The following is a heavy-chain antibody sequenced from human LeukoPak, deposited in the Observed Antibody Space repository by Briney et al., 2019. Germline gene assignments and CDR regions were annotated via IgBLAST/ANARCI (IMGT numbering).Heavy chain of an antibody. CDR3: ARPPTPSSSWSQTNWYFDL. V-gene: IGHV3-7*01. Sequence: GGPLRLSCAASGFTFSSYWMSWVRQAPGKGLQGVANIKQDGSEKYYVDSEKGRFTISRDNAKNSLLLQMNSRRAEDTAVYYCARPPTPSSSWSQTNWYFDLWGRGTLVTVSS. CDR2: IKQDGSEK. D-gene: IGHD6-13*01. CDR1: GFTFSSYW. J-gene: IGHJ2*01.